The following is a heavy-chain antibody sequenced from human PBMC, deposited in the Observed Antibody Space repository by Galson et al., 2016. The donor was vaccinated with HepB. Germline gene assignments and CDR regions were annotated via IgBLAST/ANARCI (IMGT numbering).Heavy chain of an antibody. V-gene: IGHV3-9*01. CDR2: ISYNSDRI. J-gene: IGHJ6*02. CDR1: GFTFDDSA. D-gene: IGHD3-16*01. CDR3: VRDMAPGGAGV. Sequence: SLRLSCAASGFTFDDSAMHWVRQTPGKGLEWVSGISYNSDRIGYADSVRGRFTISRDNARNSLYLQINSLEPEDSALYYCVRDMAPGGAGVWGQGTTVTVSS.